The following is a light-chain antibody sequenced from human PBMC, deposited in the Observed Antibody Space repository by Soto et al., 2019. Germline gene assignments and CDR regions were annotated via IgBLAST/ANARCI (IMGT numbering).Light chain of an antibody. CDR3: QQRSSWPRT. CDR2: DAS. V-gene: IGKV3-11*01. Sequence: EIVLTQSPATLSLSPGERATLSCRASQSVSSYLAWYQQKPGQTPRLLIYDASNRATGIPARFSGSGSGTDFTLTISSLEPEDFEVYYCQQRSSWPRTFGQGTKLEIK. J-gene: IGKJ2*01. CDR1: QSVSSY.